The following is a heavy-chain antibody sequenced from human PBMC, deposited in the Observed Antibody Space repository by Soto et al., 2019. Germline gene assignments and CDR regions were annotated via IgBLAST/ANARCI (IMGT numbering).Heavy chain of an antibody. Sequence: QVQLVQSGAEVKKPGSSVKVSCKASGGTFSSYAISWVRQSPGQGLEWMGGIIHTFGTANYAQKFQGRVTITADKSTSTAYMELSSLRSEDTAVYYCARRGYYDSSGYYQPDGMDVWGQGTTVTVSS. J-gene: IGHJ6*02. D-gene: IGHD3-22*01. V-gene: IGHV1-69*06. CDR1: GGTFSSYA. CDR3: ARRGYYDSSGYYQPDGMDV. CDR2: IIHTFGTA.